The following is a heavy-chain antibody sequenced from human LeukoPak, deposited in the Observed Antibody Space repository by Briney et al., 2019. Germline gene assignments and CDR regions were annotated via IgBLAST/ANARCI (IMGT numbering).Heavy chain of an antibody. Sequence: PGGSLRPSSAPSGFTPTSDAMSCVRQAPGRGLEWVSAISGSGGSTYYADSVTGRFTISRDQPKHTLYLRRNRERAEDTAINFCALKYYGSRSYWGAFDIWGQGKMVTVSS. D-gene: IGHD3-10*01. J-gene: IGHJ3*02. CDR3: ALKYYGSRSYWGAFDI. CDR1: GFTPTSDA. V-gene: IGHV3-23*01. CDR2: ISGSGGST.